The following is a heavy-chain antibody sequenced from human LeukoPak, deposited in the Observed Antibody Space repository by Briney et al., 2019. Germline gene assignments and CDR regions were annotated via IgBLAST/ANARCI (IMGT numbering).Heavy chain of an antibody. Sequence: GGSLRLSCAVSGFTFSSYWMYWVRQGPGKGLAWVSRITSDGSATDYADSVKGRFTISRDNAKNTLYLHMDSLSPEDTAVYYCARDAYPGYFDLWGRGTLVTVSS. CDR2: ITSDGSAT. CDR1: GFTFSSYW. D-gene: IGHD2-15*01. V-gene: IGHV3-74*01. CDR3: ARDAYPGYFDL. J-gene: IGHJ2*01.